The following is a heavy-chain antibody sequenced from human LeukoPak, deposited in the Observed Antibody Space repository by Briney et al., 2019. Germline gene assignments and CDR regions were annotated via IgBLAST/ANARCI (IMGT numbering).Heavy chain of an antibody. CDR1: GYTFTGYY. CDR3: VRGSAGNHLFDY. J-gene: IGHJ4*02. CDR2: INPNSGDR. D-gene: IGHD1-14*01. V-gene: IGHV1-2*02. Sequence: ASVKVSCKASGYTFTGYYMHWVRRAPGQGLEWMGWINPNSGDRNYAQKFQGRVTMTRDTSISTAYMELSGLRSDDTAVYYCVRGSAGNHLFDYWGQGTLVTVSS.